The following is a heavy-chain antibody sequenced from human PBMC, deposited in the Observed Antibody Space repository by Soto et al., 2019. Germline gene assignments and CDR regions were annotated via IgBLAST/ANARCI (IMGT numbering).Heavy chain of an antibody. J-gene: IGHJ6*03. Sequence: EVQLVESGGGLVQPGGSLKLSCAASGFTFSGSAMHWVRQASGKGLEWVGRIRSKPNNYATAYGASGKGRFTISRDDSKNTAYLQMSSLNTEDTDVYYCSRQASDFWSGKPQYYMDVWGKGTTVTVSS. CDR2: IRSKPNNYAT. V-gene: IGHV3-73*01. CDR1: GFTFSGSA. CDR3: SRQASDFWSGKPQYYMDV. D-gene: IGHD3-3*01.